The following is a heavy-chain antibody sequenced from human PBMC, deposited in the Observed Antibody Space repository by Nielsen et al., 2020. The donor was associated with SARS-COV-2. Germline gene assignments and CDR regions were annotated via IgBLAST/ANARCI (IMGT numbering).Heavy chain of an antibody. J-gene: IGHJ3*02. D-gene: IGHD5-18*01. V-gene: IGHV5-10-1*01. CDR1: GYSFTSYW. CDR3: ARLDFNVDTAMTDAFDI. Sequence: GESLKISCKGSGYSFTSYWISWVRQMPGKGLEWMGRIDPSDSYTNYSPSFQGHVTISADKSISTAYLQWSSLKASDTAMYYCARLDFNVDTAMTDAFDIWGQGTMVTVSS. CDR2: IDPSDSYT.